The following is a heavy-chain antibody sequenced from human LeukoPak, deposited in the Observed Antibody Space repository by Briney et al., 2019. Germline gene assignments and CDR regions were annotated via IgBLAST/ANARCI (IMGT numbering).Heavy chain of an antibody. Sequence: ASVKVSCKASGYTFTSYDINWVRQATGQGLEWMGWMNPNSGNTGYAQKFQGRVTMTRNTSISTAYMELSSLRSGDTAVYYCARVPYYDSSGYYSRSFDYWGQGTLVTVSS. J-gene: IGHJ4*02. CDR2: MNPNSGNT. V-gene: IGHV1-8*01. CDR3: ARVPYYDSSGYYSRSFDY. CDR1: GYTFTSYD. D-gene: IGHD3-22*01.